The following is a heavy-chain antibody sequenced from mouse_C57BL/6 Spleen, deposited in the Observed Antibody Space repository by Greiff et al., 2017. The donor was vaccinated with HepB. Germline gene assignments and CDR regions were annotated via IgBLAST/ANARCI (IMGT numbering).Heavy chain of an antibody. CDR3: ARHTQTAQATAWFAY. CDR2: INPYNGGT. CDR1: GYTFTDYY. D-gene: IGHD3-2*02. Sequence: EVQLQQSGPVLVKPGASVKMSCKASGYTFTDYYMNWVKQSHGKSLEWIGVINPYNGGTSYNQKFKGKATLTVDKSSSTAYMELNILTSEDSAVYYCARHTQTAQATAWFAYWGQGTLVTVSA. J-gene: IGHJ3*01. V-gene: IGHV1-19*01.